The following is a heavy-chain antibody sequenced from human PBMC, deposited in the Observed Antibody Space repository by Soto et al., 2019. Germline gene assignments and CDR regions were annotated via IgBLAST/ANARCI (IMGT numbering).Heavy chain of an antibody. CDR2: IDPSDSGS. CDR1: GYSFTSYS. CDR3: ARSYISGWDFGY. Sequence: GESLKISCKGSGYSFTSYSIIWVRQMPRKDLEWMGRIDPSDSGSNYSPSFRGHVSFSVDKYISTAYLQWSSLQASDTAMYYCARSYISGWDFGYRGEGTLATVS. D-gene: IGHD6-19*01. V-gene: IGHV5-10-1*01. J-gene: IGHJ4*02.